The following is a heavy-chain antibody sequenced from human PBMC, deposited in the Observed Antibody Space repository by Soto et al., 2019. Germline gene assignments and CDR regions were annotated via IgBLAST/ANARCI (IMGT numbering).Heavy chain of an antibody. Sequence: QGQLVQSGAEVKKPGASVKVSCKASGYRFIDSYIHWVRQAPGQGREWMGWINPRNGGIKYAQKFQGRVTMTRDTSTITAYMELNRLTSDDTAVYYCARILSGSPDPFDIWGQGALVTVTS. CDR1: GYRFIDSY. CDR2: INPRNGGI. V-gene: IGHV1-2*02. J-gene: IGHJ3*02. D-gene: IGHD1-26*01. CDR3: ARILSGSPDPFDI.